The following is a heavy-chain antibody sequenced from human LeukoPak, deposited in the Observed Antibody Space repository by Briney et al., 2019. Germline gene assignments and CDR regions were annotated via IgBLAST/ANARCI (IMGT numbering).Heavy chain of an antibody. Sequence: GGSLRLSCAASGFTFSSYEMNWVRQAPGKGLEWVSSISSSSSYIYYADSVKGRFTISRDNAKNSLYLQMNSLRAEDTAVYYCARDGLAITMVRGVYFDPWGQGTLVTVSS. CDR3: ARDGLAITMVRGVYFDP. CDR1: GFTFSSYE. D-gene: IGHD3-10*01. J-gene: IGHJ5*02. V-gene: IGHV3-21*01. CDR2: ISSSSSYI.